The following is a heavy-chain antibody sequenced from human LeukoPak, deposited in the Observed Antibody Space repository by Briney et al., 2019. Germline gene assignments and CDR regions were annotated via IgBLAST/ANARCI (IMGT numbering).Heavy chain of an antibody. CDR1: GYTFTNFG. J-gene: IGHJ4*02. CDR2: ITPYNGNT. Sequence: ASVKVSCKASGYTFTNFGISWVRQAPGQGLEWMGWITPYNGNTNYAQTLQGRVTMTTDTSTSTAYMELRSLRSDDTAVYYCARDSGERGSGSYLIAYWGQGTLVTVSS. CDR3: ARDSGERGSGSYLIAY. D-gene: IGHD3-10*01. V-gene: IGHV1-18*01.